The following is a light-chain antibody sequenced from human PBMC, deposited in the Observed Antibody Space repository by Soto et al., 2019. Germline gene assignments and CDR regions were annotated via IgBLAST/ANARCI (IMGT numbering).Light chain of an antibody. V-gene: IGLV7-46*01. J-gene: IGLJ2*01. CDR1: TGAVTSGHY. Sequence: QAVVTQEPSLTVSPGGTVTLTCGSSTGAVTSGHYPYWFQQKPGQAPRTLIYDTSNKHSWTPARFSGSLLGGKAALTLSGAQPEDEAEYYRLLSYSGAQVVFGGGTKVTV. CDR2: DTS. CDR3: LLSYSGAQVV.